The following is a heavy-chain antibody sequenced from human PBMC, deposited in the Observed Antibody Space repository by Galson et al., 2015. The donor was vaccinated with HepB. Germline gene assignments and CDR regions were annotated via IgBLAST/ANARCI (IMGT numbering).Heavy chain of an antibody. V-gene: IGHV3-66*01. CDR1: GFTVSSNY. D-gene: IGHD3-22*01. CDR2: IYSGGST. Sequence: SLRLSCAASGFTVSSNYMSWVRQAPGKGLEWVSVIYSGGSTYYADSVKGRFTISRDNSKNTLYHQMNSLRAEDTAVYYCASVPGSDDSSGYRGSDFGSHAFDIWGQGTMVTVSS. CDR3: ASVPGSDDSSGYRGSDFGSHAFDI. J-gene: IGHJ3*02.